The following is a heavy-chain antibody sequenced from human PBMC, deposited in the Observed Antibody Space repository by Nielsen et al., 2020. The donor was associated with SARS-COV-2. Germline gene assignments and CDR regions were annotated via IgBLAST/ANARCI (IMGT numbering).Heavy chain of an antibody. CDR2: ILRDGGEK. CDR1: GFTFTNNW. CDR3: ARHVYHGLDS. Sequence: GESLKISCAASGFTFTNNWMTWVRQVPGKGLEWVANILRDGGEKSYVDSVKGRFTISRDNAKTSVYLQMNSLRAEDTAVYYCARHVYHGLDSWGQGTLVIVSS. D-gene: IGHD3-10*02. J-gene: IGHJ4*02. V-gene: IGHV3-7*01.